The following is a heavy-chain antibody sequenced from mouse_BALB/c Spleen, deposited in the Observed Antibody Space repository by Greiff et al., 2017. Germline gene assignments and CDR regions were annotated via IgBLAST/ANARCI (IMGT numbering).Heavy chain of an antibody. CDR3: ARSYGY. J-gene: IGHJ2*01. V-gene: IGHV14-3*02. CDR1: GFNINDTY. D-gene: IGHD1-1*01. Sequence: VQLKESGAELVKPGASVKLSCTASGFNINDTYMHWVKQRPEQGLEWIGRIDPANGNTKYDPKFQGKATITADTSSNTAYLQLSSLTSEDTAVYYCARSYGYWGQGTTLTVSS. CDR2: IDPANGNT.